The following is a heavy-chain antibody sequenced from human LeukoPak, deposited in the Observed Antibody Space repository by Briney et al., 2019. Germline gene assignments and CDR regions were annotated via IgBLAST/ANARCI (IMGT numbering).Heavy chain of an antibody. Sequence: GESLKISCKGSGYGFTSYWIGWVRQMPGKGLEWMGIIYPGDSDTGYSPSFQGQVTISADKSISTAYLQWSSLKASDTAMYYCAKAYSGYSSGWSFDYWGQGTLVTVSS. J-gene: IGHJ4*02. CDR2: IYPGDSDT. CDR1: GYGFTSYW. V-gene: IGHV5-51*01. CDR3: AKAYSGYSSGWSFDY. D-gene: IGHD6-19*01.